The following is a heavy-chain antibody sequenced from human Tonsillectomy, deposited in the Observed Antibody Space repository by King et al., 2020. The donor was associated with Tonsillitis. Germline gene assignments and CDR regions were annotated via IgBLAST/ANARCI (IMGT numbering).Heavy chain of an antibody. V-gene: IGHV3-23*04. CDR1: GFTFSSYA. CDR3: AKGSGSYLDESFQH. J-gene: IGHJ1*01. Sequence: VQLVESGGGLVQPGGSLTLSCAASGFTFSSYAMSWVRQAPGKGLEWVSDISGSGGSTYYADSVKGRFTISRDKSKNTLYLQMNSLRVEDTAVFYCAKGSGSYLDESFQHWGQGTLVTVSS. D-gene: IGHD1-26*01. CDR2: ISGSGGST.